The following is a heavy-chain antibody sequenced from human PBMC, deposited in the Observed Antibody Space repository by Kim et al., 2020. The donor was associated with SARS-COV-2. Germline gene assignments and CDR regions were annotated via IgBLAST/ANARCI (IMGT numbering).Heavy chain of an antibody. CDR2: IIPFFGTP. CDR3: ATRSSDWTKVPRAMDV. Sequence: SVKVSCKASGDTFNKHAFGWVRQAPGQGLEWMGGIIPFFGTPHYAQKFQGRGTITADESTSTVYMELSSLRSEDTAVYYCATRSSDWTKVPRAMDVWGQGTTVTVSS. CDR1: GDTFNKHA. V-gene: IGHV1-69*13. D-gene: IGHD6-19*01. J-gene: IGHJ6*02.